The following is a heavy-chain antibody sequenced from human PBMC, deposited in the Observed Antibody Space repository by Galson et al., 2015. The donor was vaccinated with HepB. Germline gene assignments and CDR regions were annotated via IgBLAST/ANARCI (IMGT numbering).Heavy chain of an antibody. D-gene: IGHD1-26*01. CDR2: ISGSGGST. CDR3: AKSTSMGYFDY. J-gene: IGHJ4*02. Sequence: SLRLSCAASGFTFSSYAMSWVRQAPGKGLQWVSAISGSGGSTYYADSVKGRFTISRDNSKNTLHLQMNSLRAEDTAVYYCAKSTSMGYFDYWGQGTLVTVSS. V-gene: IGHV3-23*01. CDR1: GFTFSSYA.